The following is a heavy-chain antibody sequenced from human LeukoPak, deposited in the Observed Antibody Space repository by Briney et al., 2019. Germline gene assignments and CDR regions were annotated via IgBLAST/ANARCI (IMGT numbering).Heavy chain of an antibody. CDR2: INHSGST. CDR1: GGSFSGYY. V-gene: IGHV4-34*01. Sequence: PSETLSLTCAVYGGSFSGYYWSWIRQPPGKGLEWIGEINHSGSTNYNPSLKSRVTISVDTSKNQFSLKLSSVTATDTAVYYCARHPRGRGYFDYWGQGTLVTVSS. CDR3: ARHPRGRGYFDY. D-gene: IGHD3-16*01. J-gene: IGHJ4*02.